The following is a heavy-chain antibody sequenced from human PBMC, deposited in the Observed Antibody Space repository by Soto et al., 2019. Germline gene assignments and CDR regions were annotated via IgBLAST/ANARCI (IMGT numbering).Heavy chain of an antibody. J-gene: IGHJ5*02. D-gene: IGHD2-2*01. V-gene: IGHV4-34*01. CDR2: IHHSGST. CDR1: GGSFSGYF. Sequence: QVQLQQWGAGLLKPSETLSLTCAVYGGSFSGYFWSWIRQSPGKGLEWIGEIHHSGSTKYNPSLKSRVTMSIDTSKNQFSLKLSSVTAADTAVYSCARPRYCTSTNCYSWFDPWGQGTLVTVSS. CDR3: ARPRYCTSTNCYSWFDP.